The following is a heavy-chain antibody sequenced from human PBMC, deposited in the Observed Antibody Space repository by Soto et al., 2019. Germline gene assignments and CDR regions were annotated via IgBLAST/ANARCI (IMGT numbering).Heavy chain of an antibody. CDR1: GFNFSFNA. J-gene: IGHJ4*02. CDR2: ILGNGENT. D-gene: IGHD3-3*01. CDR3: ARWSYLDY. Sequence: GGSLRLSCAASGFNFSFNAMTWVRQAPGKGLQWVSAILGNGENTYYADSVKGRFSISRDTSQNTLYLQMNSLRADDTAIYYCARWSYLDYWGQGTRVTVSS. V-gene: IGHV3-23*01.